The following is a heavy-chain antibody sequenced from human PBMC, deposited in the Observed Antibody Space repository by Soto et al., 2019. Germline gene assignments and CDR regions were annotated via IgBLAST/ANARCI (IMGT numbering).Heavy chain of an antibody. Sequence: EVQLVQSGGGLIQPGGSLRLSCVASGFIVADNYMTWVRQPPGKGLEWVSIIYVNGKTYYADSVRGRFTISRDKSTNTLFLEMNGLRADDTAVYYWWSDHIVLSGFERYYYHGTDVWGQGTTVTVS. D-gene: IGHD3-3*01. J-gene: IGHJ6*02. CDR3: WSDHIVLSGFERYYYHGTDV. CDR2: IYVNGKT. CDR1: GFIVADNY. V-gene: IGHV3-53*01.